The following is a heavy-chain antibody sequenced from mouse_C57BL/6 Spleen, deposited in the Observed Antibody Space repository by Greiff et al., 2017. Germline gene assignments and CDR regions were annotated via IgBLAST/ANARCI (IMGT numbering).Heavy chain of an antibody. CDR1: GYTFTSYW. CDR2: IHPNSGST. CDR3: ARSPIYDYDGGFAY. V-gene: IGHV1-64*01. J-gene: IGHJ3*01. D-gene: IGHD2-4*01. Sequence: QVQLQQPGAELVKPGASVKLSCKASGYTFTSYWMHWVKQRPGQGLEWIGMIHPNSGSTNSNEKFKSKATLTVDKSSSTAYMQLSSLTSEDSAVYYCARSPIYDYDGGFAYWGQGTLGTVSA.